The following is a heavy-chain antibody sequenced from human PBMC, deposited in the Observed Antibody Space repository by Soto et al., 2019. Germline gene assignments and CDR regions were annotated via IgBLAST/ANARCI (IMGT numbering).Heavy chain of an antibody. V-gene: IGHV5-51*01. CDR1: GYTFTAYW. CDR3: ARHISKFRYSYYAIDV. Sequence: GESLKISCKGSGYTFTAYWIGWVRQLPGKGLEWMGIIYPGDSDTRYSPSFQGHVTITVDKSTNTAYLQWNTLRASDTPMYYCARHISKFRYSYYAIDVWGQVTTVTVSS. J-gene: IGHJ6*02. D-gene: IGHD4-4*01. CDR2: IYPGDSDT.